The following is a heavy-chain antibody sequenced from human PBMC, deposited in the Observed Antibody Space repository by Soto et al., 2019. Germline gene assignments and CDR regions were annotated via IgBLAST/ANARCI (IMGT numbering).Heavy chain of an antibody. CDR2: ISSSSKYI. CDR3: ARDLGYYDSSGRRSAFDI. V-gene: IGHV3-21*01. J-gene: IGHJ3*02. Sequence: PGGSLRLSCIGSGFTFSSYAMNWVRQAPGKGLEWVSSISSSSKYIYYTDSVKGRFTISRDNAKNSLYLQMNSLRAEDTAVYYCARDLGYYDSSGRRSAFDIWGQGTMVTVSS. CDR1: GFTFSSYA. D-gene: IGHD3-22*01.